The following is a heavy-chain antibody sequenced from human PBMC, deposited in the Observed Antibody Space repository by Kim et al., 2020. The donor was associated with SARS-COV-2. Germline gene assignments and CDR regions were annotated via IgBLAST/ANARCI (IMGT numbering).Heavy chain of an antibody. Sequence: PSRMSGVTIAVHTSKNQFSLKLSAVTAADTAVYYCARVDRGRRGAFDYWGQGTLVTVSS. D-gene: IGHD1-1*01. J-gene: IGHJ4*02. V-gene: IGHV4-39*01. CDR3: ARVDRGRRGAFDY.